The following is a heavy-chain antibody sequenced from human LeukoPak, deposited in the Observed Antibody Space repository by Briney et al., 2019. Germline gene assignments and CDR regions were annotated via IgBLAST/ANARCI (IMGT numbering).Heavy chain of an antibody. V-gene: IGHV3-53*04. CDR1: GFTVSSNY. CDR3: ARGLPYYGSSGRLEYYFDY. CDR2: IYSGGST. J-gene: IGHJ4*02. D-gene: IGHD3-22*01. Sequence: GSLRLSCAASGFTVSSNYMSWVRQAPGKGLEWVSVIYSGGSTYYADSVKGRFTISRHNSKNTLYLQMNSLRAEDTAVYYCARGLPYYGSSGRLEYYFDYWGQGTLVTVSS.